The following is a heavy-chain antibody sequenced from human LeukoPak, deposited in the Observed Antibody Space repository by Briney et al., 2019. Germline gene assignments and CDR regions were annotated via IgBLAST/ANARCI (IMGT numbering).Heavy chain of an antibody. V-gene: IGHV4-39*07. J-gene: IGHJ4*02. D-gene: IGHD3-16*01. CDR1: GGSISSSSYY. CDR2: IYYSGST. CDR3: ARDPHNYGLFDY. Sequence: SETLSLTCTVSGGSISSSSYYWGWIRQPPGKGLEWIGSIYYSGSTYYNPSLKSRVTISVDTSKNQFSLNLSSVTAADTAVYYCARDPHNYGLFDYWGQGTLVTVSS.